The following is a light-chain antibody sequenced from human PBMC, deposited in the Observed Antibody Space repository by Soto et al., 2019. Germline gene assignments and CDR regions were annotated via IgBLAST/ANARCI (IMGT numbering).Light chain of an antibody. CDR1: QSVSSY. V-gene: IGKV3-11*01. J-gene: IGKJ1*01. CDR3: QQRSSWPWT. CDR2: DAA. Sequence: EIVLTQSPATLSLSPGERATLSCRASQSVSSYLAWYQQKPGQAPRLLIYDAANRATGIPARIGGSGSGTDFTLTISSLEPEDFAVYYCQQRSSWPWTFGQGTKAEIK.